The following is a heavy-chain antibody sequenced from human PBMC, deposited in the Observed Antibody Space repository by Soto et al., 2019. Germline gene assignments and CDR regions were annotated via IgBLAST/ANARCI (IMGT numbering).Heavy chain of an antibody. CDR3: TTDPNYVYYFCGMDV. CDR1: GFTFSNAW. Sequence: EVQLVESGGGLVKPGGSLRLSCAASGFTFSNAWMNWVRQAPGKGLEWVGRIKSKTDGGTTDYAAPVKGRFTISRDDSKNTLYLQMNSLKTEDTAVYYCTTDPNYVYYFCGMDVWGQGTTVTVSS. V-gene: IGHV3-15*07. D-gene: IGHD3-16*01. J-gene: IGHJ6*02. CDR2: IKSKTDGGTT.